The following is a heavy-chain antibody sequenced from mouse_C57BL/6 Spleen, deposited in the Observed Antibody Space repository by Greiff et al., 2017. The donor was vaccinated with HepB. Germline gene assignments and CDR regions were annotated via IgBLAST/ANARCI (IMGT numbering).Heavy chain of an antibody. CDR2: IRNKANNHAT. J-gene: IGHJ3*01. V-gene: IGHV6-6*01. D-gene: IGHD3-2*02. CDR3: TRGGTAQALAY. CDR1: GFTFSDAW. Sequence: EVQGVESGGGLVQPGGSMKLSCAASGFTFSDAWMDWVRQSPEKGLEWVAEIRNKANNHATYYAESVKGRFTISRDDSKSSVYLQMNSLRAEDTGIYYCTRGGTAQALAYWGQGTLVTVSA.